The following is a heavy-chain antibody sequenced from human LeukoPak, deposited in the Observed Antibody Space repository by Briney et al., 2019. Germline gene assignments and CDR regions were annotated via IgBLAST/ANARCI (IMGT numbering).Heavy chain of an antibody. CDR2: INSDGSST. CDR1: GFTFSSYW. J-gene: IGHJ4*02. Sequence: GGSLRLSCAASGFTFSSYWMHWVRQAPGKGLVWVSRINSDGSSTSYADSVKGRFTISRDSAKNTLYLQMNSLRAEDTAVYYCASGGRFGELNYWGQGTLVTVSS. D-gene: IGHD3-10*01. V-gene: IGHV3-74*01. CDR3: ASGGRFGELNY.